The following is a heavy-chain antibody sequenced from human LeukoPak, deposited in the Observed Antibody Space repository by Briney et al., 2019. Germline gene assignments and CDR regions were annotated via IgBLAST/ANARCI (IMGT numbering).Heavy chain of an antibody. CDR2: ISASGSFI. CDR3: AKESGYSRGWDNFDF. D-gene: IGHD6-19*01. V-gene: IGHV3-23*01. CDR1: GFTFSNYD. J-gene: IGHJ4*02. Sequence: GGSLRLSCAATGFTFSNYDMNWVRQAPGKGLEWVSAISASGSFIYYADSVKGRFTISRDNSKNTLYLQMNSLRTGDTAVCYCAKESGYSRGWDNFDFWGQGTLVTVSS.